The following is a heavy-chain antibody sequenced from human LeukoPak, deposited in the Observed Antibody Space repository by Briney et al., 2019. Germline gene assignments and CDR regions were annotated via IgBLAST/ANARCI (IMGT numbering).Heavy chain of an antibody. D-gene: IGHD2-2*01. CDR1: GYTFTSYG. J-gene: IGHJ5*02. CDR2: ISAYNGNT. V-gene: IGHV1-18*04. CDR3: ARDGDCSSTSCYDL. Sequence: ASVKVSCKASGYTFTSYGISWVRQAPGQGLEWMGRISAYNGNTNYAQKLQGRVTMTTDTSTSTAYMELRSLRSDDTAVYYCARDGDCSSTSCYDLWGQGTLVTVSS.